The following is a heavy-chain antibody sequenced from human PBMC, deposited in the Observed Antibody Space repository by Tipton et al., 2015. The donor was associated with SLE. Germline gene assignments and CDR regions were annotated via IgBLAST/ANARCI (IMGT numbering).Heavy chain of an antibody. D-gene: IGHD1-26*01. V-gene: IGHV4-34*01. J-gene: IGHJ4*02. CDR2: INHSGST. Sequence: TLSLTCSVYDGSFSGYYWTWIRQPPGKGLEWIGEINHSGSTNYNPSLKSRVTISIDTSKNQFSLKLRSVTAADTAIYYCAREGGVPDYWGQGTLVTVSS. CDR3: AREGGVPDY. CDR1: DGSFSGYY.